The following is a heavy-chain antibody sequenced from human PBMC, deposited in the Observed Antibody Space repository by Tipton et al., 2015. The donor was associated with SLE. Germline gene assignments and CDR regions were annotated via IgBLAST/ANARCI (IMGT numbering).Heavy chain of an antibody. D-gene: IGHD6-13*01. CDR3: ARDRRRIAAPSFWWYFDL. CDR1: GGSMSISK. J-gene: IGHJ2*01. Sequence: TLSLTCIVSGGSMSISKWSWFRQTPGKGLEWIGLIYSSGSTMYNPSLKSRVTISVDASKNQFSLKLSSVTAADTAVYYCARDRRRIAAPSFWWYFDLWGRGTLVTVSS. V-gene: IGHV4-4*08. CDR2: IYSSGST.